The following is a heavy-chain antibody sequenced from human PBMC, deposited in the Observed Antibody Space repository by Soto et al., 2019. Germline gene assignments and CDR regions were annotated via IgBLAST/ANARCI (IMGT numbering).Heavy chain of an antibody. CDR1: GGSMNNYY. J-gene: IGHJ4*02. CDR2: IYYSGST. CDR3: ARLSILLWHRFDA. V-gene: IGHV4-59*01. Sequence: SETLTLTCSVSGGSMNNYYWSWIRQPPGKGLEYIGYIYYSGSTNYNSSLKSRVTISLDTSKKQFSLKLSSLTAADTAVYFCARLSILLWHRFDAGGQGTLVT. D-gene: IGHD5-18*01.